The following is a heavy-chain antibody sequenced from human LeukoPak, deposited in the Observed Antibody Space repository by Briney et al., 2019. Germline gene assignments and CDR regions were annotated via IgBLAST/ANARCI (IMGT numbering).Heavy chain of an antibody. Sequence: SETLSLTCTVSGGSISSYYWSWIRQPPGKGLEWIGYIYYSGSTNYNPSLKSRVTISVDTSKNQFSLKLSSVTAADTAVYYCARSGGIAAAGPYYYYYGMDVWGQGTTVTVSS. V-gene: IGHV4-59*01. CDR1: GGSISSYY. J-gene: IGHJ6*02. D-gene: IGHD6-13*01. CDR2: IYYSGST. CDR3: ARSGGIAAAGPYYYYYGMDV.